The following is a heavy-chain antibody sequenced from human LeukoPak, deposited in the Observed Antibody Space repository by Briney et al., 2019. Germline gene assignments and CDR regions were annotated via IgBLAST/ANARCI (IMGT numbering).Heavy chain of an antibody. J-gene: IGHJ4*02. CDR3: ARFGDYGDY. CDR2: IKHDGSGQ. CDR1: GFTFSRYW. Sequence: AGGSLRLSCAASGFTFSRYWMSWVRQAPGKGLEWVANIKHDGSGQYYLDSVKGRFTTSRDNAKSSLYLQVSSLRVEDTAVYYCARFGDYGDYWGQGTQVTVSS. V-gene: IGHV3-7*01. D-gene: IGHD4-17*01.